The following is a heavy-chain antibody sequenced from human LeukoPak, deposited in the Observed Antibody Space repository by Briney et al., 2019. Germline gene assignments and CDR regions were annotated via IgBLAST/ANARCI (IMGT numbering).Heavy chain of an antibody. Sequence: ASVKVSCKASGGTFSSYAISWVRQAPGQGLEWMGRIIPILGIANYAQKFQGRVTITADKSTSTAYMELSSLRSEDTAVYYCARDTPAMVQGVIIPFDYWGQGTLVTVSS. V-gene: IGHV1-69*04. CDR2: IIPILGIA. CDR3: ARDTPAMVQGVIIPFDY. J-gene: IGHJ4*02. CDR1: GGTFSSYA. D-gene: IGHD3-10*01.